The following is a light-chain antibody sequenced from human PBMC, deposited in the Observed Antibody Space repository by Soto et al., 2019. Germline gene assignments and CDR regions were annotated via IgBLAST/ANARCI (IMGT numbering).Light chain of an antibody. CDR1: SSNIGAGYD. V-gene: IGLV1-40*01. Sequence: QSVLTQPPSVSGAPGQRVTISCTGSSSNIGAGYDVHWYQQLPGTAPKLLIYGNSNRPSGVPDRFSGSKSGTSASLAITGLQXEDEADNYCQSYDSSLSGSGVFGTGTKVTVL. CDR2: GNS. J-gene: IGLJ1*01. CDR3: QSYDSSLSGSGV.